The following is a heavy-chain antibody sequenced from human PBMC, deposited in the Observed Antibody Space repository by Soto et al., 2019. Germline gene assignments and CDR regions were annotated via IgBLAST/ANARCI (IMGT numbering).Heavy chain of an antibody. V-gene: IGHV4-4*02. CDR1: GNSISTTNW. Sequence: QVELQESGPGLVKPSGTLSLTCAVFGNSISTTNWWSWVRQSPGKGLEWIGEIYHSGTSNYNPSLTSRVTISLDKSKNQFSLKLSSVTAADTAVYYCARDVGYHYDGSPSGQFDFWGQGTLVIVSS. J-gene: IGHJ4*02. CDR2: IYHSGTS. D-gene: IGHD3-22*01. CDR3: ARDVGYHYDGSPSGQFDF.